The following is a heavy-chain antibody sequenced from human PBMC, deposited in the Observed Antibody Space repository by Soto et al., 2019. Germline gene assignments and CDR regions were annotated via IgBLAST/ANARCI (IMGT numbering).Heavy chain of an antibody. V-gene: IGHV1-8*01. Sequence: ASVKVSCKASGYTFTSYDINWVRQANGQGLEWMGWMNPNSGNTAYAQKFQGRVTMTRNTSISTAYMELSSLRSEDTAIYYCASPGVFWVGDLIYPWGQGTLVTVSS. CDR3: ASPGVFWVGDLIYP. CDR1: GYTFTSYD. D-gene: IGHD3-10*01. CDR2: MNPNSGNT. J-gene: IGHJ5*02.